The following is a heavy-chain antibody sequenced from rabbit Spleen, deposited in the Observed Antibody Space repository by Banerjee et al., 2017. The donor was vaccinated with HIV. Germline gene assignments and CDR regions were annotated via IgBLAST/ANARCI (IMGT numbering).Heavy chain of an antibody. J-gene: IGHJ6*01. D-gene: IGHD8-1*01. V-gene: IGHV1S36*01. CDR1: GFSLSNYY. CDR2: INTGSGSA. CDR3: ARDTGSSFSSYGMDL. Sequence: QQQLVDSGGGLVQPGGSLALTCKASGFSLSNYYVMCWVRQAPGKGLEWIGCINTGSGSAYYASWVNGRFTISKTSSTVDLKMTSLTAADTATYFCARDTGSSFSSYGMDLWGQGTLVTVS.